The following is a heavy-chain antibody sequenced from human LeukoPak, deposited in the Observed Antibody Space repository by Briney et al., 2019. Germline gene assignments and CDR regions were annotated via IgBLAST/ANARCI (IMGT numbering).Heavy chain of an antibody. CDR2: INHSGST. V-gene: IGHV4-34*01. D-gene: IGHD3-9*01. CDR1: GGSFSGYY. CDR3: ARRLSLRYVDWLPIEEGFDY. Sequence: SETLSLTCAVYGGSFSGYYWSWIAQPPGTGLEWIGEINHSGSTNYNPSLKSRVTISVDTSKNQFSLKLSSVTAADTAVYYCARRLSLRYVDWLPIEEGFDYWGQGTLVTVSS. J-gene: IGHJ4*02.